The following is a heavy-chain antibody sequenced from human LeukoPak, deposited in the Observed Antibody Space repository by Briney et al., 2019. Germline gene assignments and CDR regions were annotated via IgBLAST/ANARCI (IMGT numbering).Heavy chain of an antibody. CDR2: ISPTGDST. J-gene: IGHJ6*02. CDR1: GFAFSAYA. Sequence: GGSLRLSCSASGFAFSAYAMHWVRQAPGKGLQYVSAISPTGDSTYYANSVKGRFTISRDNSKNTLFLQMNSLRADDTAVYYCAREVVIFPDYYYYGMDVWGQGTTVTVSS. CDR3: AREVVIFPDYYYYGMDV. V-gene: IGHV3-64*04. D-gene: IGHD3-9*01.